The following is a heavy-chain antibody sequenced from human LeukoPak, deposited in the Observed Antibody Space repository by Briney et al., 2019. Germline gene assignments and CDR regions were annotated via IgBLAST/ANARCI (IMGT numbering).Heavy chain of an antibody. CDR2: IRSKAFGGTP. CDR3: TRGWAYGSGSYYNVGMDV. V-gene: IGHV3-49*04. D-gene: IGHD3-10*01. Sequence: PGGSLRLSCTVSGFTFGDYAMSWVRQAPGKGLEWVAFIRSKAFGGTPEYAASVKGRFTISRDGSKSIAYLQMNSLKTEDTAVYYCTRGWAYGSGSYYNVGMDVWGKGTTVTVSS. J-gene: IGHJ6*04. CDR1: GFTFGDYA.